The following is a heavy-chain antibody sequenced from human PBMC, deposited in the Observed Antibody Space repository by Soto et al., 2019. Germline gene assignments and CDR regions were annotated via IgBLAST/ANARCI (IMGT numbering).Heavy chain of an antibody. V-gene: IGHV6-1*01. D-gene: IGHD6-13*01. Sequence: SPTLSLTCAISGDSVSSNSAAWNWIRQSPSRGLEWLGRTYYRSKWYNDCAVSVKSRITINPDTSKNQFSLQLNSVTPEDTAVDPCARASIAAAGTCWFDPLRQVTLVTVSS. J-gene: IGHJ5*02. CDR2: TYYRSKWYN. CDR3: ARASIAAAGTCWFDP. CDR1: GDSVSSNSAA.